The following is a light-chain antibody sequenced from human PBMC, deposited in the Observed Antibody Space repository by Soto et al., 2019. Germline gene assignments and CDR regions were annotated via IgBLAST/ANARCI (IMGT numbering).Light chain of an antibody. Sequence: EIVLTQSPGTLSLFPGERATLSCRASQRVSSTYFAWYRQKPGQPPRLLIYGASKRATGVPDRVSGSGSGTDFTLTIIRLEPEDFAVYYCQHYASSPPGFTFGPGTTVDIK. CDR3: QHYASSPPGFT. V-gene: IGKV3-20*01. CDR1: QRVSSTY. CDR2: GAS. J-gene: IGKJ3*01.